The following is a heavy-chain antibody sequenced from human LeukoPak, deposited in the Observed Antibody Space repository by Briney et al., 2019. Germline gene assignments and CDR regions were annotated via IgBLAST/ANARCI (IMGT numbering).Heavy chain of an antibody. Sequence: GGSLRLSCAASGFSFSTYAMSWVRQAPGKGLEWVSAISATGGSTYYADSVKGRFTISRDNSKNTLYLQINTLRAEDTAVYFCAKDSSVPYGITNWGQGTLVTVS. J-gene: IGHJ4*02. CDR2: ISATGGST. D-gene: IGHD4-17*01. V-gene: IGHV3-23*01. CDR3: AKDSSVPYGITN. CDR1: GFSFSTYA.